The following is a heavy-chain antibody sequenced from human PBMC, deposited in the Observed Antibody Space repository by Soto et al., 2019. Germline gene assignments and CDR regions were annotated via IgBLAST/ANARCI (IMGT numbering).Heavy chain of an antibody. CDR1: GGSISSGGYS. CDR2: IYHSGST. Sequence: SETLSLTCAVSGGSISSGGYSWRWIRQPPGKGLECIGYIYHSGSTYYSPSLKSRVTISVDRSKNQFSLKLSSVTAADTAVYYCARGTPLGYWGQGILVTVSS. V-gene: IGHV4-30-2*01. CDR3: ARGTPLGY. D-gene: IGHD2-15*01. J-gene: IGHJ4*02.